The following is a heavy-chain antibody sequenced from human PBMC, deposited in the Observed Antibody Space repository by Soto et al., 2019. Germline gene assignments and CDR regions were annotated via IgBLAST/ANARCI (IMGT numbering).Heavy chain of an antibody. V-gene: IGHV1-46*01. Sequence: ASVKVSCKASGYTFTSYYMHWVRQAPGQGLEWMGIINPSGGSTSYAQKYQGRVTMTEDTSTDTAYMELSSLRSEDTALYYFATAPPNWVAVAGTGPFDYWGQGTLVTVSS. CDR3: ATAPPNWVAVAGTGPFDY. CDR1: GYTFTSYY. CDR2: INPSGGST. D-gene: IGHD6-19*01. J-gene: IGHJ4*02.